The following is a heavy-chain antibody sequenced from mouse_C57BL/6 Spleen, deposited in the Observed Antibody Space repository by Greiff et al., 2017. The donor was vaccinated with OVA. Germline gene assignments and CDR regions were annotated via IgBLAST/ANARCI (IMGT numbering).Heavy chain of an antibody. Sequence: QVQLQQPVAELVRPGSSVKLSCKASGYTFTSSWMDWVKQRPGQGLEWIGNIYPSDSETHYNQKFKDKATLTVDKSSSTAYLQLSSLTSEDSAVYYCARRGYYFDYWGQGTPLTVSS. CDR1: GYTFTSSW. V-gene: IGHV1-61*01. CDR3: ARRGYYFDY. CDR2: IYPSDSET. J-gene: IGHJ2*01.